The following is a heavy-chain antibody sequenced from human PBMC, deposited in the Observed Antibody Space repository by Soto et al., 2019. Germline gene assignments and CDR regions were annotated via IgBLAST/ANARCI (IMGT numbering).Heavy chain of an antibody. Sequence: ASVKVSCKASGYIFTTFDINWVRQATGQGLEWVGWMNPNSGYTGYAQRFQGRVTMTRNTSISTAYMELSSLRSEDTAVYYCARDHCTTTNCYTSIYYYGMDVWGQGTTVTVSS. D-gene: IGHD2-2*02. CDR3: ARDHCTTTNCYTSIYYYGMDV. V-gene: IGHV1-8*01. J-gene: IGHJ6*02. CDR2: MNPNSGYT. CDR1: GYIFTTFD.